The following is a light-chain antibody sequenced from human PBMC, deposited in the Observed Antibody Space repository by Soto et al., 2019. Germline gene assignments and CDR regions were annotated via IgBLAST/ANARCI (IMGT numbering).Light chain of an antibody. Sequence: EIVLTQSPGTLSLSPGERATLSCTASQSVSSTYLAWYQQKPGQAPRLLIYGASSRATGIPDRFSGSGSGTDFTLTISRLEPEDFAVYYCQQYESSPTTFGGGTKVEIK. J-gene: IGKJ4*01. CDR3: QQYESSPTT. CDR2: GAS. CDR1: QSVSSTY. V-gene: IGKV3-20*01.